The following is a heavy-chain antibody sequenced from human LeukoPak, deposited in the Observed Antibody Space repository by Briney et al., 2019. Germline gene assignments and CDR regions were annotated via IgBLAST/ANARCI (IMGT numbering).Heavy chain of an antibody. CDR2: IYYSGST. CDR3: ARDEYRSSGVSWFDP. J-gene: IGHJ5*02. D-gene: IGHD6-19*01. Sequence: SETLSLTCTVSGGSISSYYWSWIRQPPGKGLEWIGYIYYSGSTNYNPSLKSRVTISVDTSKNQFSLKLSSVTAADTAVYYCARDEYRSSGVSWFDPWGQGTLVTVSS. CDR1: GGSISSYY. V-gene: IGHV4-59*01.